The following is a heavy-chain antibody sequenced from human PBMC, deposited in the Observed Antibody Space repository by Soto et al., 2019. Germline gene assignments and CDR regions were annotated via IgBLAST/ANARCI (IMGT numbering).Heavy chain of an antibody. Sequence: GASVKVSCKASGYTFTSYDINWLRQATGQGLEGMGWMNPNSGNTGYAQKLQGRGTMTRNTSISTAYMELSSLRSEDTAVYYCARGGRHYDSSGYYGHWGQGTLVTVSS. CDR1: GYTFTSYD. V-gene: IGHV1-8*01. CDR3: ARGGRHYDSSGYYGH. J-gene: IGHJ4*02. D-gene: IGHD3-22*01. CDR2: MNPNSGNT.